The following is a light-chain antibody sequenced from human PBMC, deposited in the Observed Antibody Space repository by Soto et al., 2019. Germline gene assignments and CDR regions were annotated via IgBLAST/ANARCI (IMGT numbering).Light chain of an antibody. J-gene: IGLJ3*02. CDR3: CSYTSSSIRV. CDR2: EVR. CDR1: SSDVGGYNH. Sequence: QSALTQPPSLSVSPGHSITISCTGTSSDVGGYNHVSWYQQHPGKAPKLIIYEVRNRPSGVSNRLSGSKSGNTASLTISGLQADDEADYYCCSYTSSSIRVFGGGTKVTVL. V-gene: IGLV2-14*01.